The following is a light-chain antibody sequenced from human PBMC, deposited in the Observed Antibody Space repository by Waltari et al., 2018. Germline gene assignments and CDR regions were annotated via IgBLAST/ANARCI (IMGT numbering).Light chain of an antibody. Sequence: EIVLTQSPDTLSLSPGERATLSCRASQSLRIRSLAWYQQRPGQAPRLLIYGTSTRAPGIPDRFSGSGSGTDFTLTIGRLDPEDFALYYCQQYDDSPTFGQGTKVEMK. CDR2: GTS. CDR1: QSLRIRS. CDR3: QQYDDSPT. V-gene: IGKV3-20*01. J-gene: IGKJ1*01.